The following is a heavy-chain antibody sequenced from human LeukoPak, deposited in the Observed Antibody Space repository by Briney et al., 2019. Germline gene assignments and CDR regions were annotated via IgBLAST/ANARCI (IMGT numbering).Heavy chain of an antibody. CDR3: ARQEYCSGGSCYTWFDP. D-gene: IGHD2-15*01. CDR1: GYSFTNYW. V-gene: IGHV5-51*01. CDR2: IYPADSDI. J-gene: IGHJ5*02. Sequence: GESLKISCKGSGYSFTNYWIDWVRQMAGKGLEWMGIIYPADSDIRYSPSFQGQVTISADKSISTAHLQWSSLKASDTAIYYCARQEYCSGGSCYTWFDPWGQGTLVIVSS.